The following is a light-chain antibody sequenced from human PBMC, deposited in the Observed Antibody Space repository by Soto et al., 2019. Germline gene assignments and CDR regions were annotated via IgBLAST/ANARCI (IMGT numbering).Light chain of an antibody. CDR1: QSVSSY. CDR3: QQRSNWPVT. V-gene: IGKV3-11*01. J-gene: IGKJ2*01. Sequence: EIVLTQSPATLSLSPGEIATLACKASQSVSSYLAWYQQKPGQAPRLLIYDASNRATGIPSRFSGSGSGTEFTLTISSLEPEDFAVYYCQQRSNWPVTFGQGTKLEIK. CDR2: DAS.